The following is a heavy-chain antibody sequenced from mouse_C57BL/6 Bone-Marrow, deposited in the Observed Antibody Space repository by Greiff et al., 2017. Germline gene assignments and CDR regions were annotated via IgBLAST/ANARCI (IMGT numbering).Heavy chain of an antibody. J-gene: IGHJ1*03. V-gene: IGHV1-26*01. D-gene: IGHD1-1*01. CDR1: GYTFTDYY. CDR3: AYYGSSYPYWYFDV. CDR2: INPNNGGT. Sequence: EVQLQQSGPELVKPGASVKISCKASGYTFTDYYMNWVKQSHGKSLEWIGDINPNNGGTSYNQKFKGKATLTVDKSSITAYMELRSLTSEDSAVYYCAYYGSSYPYWYFDVWGTGTTVTVSS.